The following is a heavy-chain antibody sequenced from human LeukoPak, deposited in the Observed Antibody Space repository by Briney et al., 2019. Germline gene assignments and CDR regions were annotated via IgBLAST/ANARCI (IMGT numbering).Heavy chain of an antibody. CDR2: IKSKTDGGTA. Sequence: GGSLRLSCAASGFTFTNAWMSWVRQAPGKGLEWVGRIKSKTDGGTADYAAPVKGRFTISRDDSKNTLYLQMNSLKTEDTAVYYCTKYYYDSSGFLYYFDYWGQGTLVTVSS. CDR1: GFTFTNAW. J-gene: IGHJ4*02. V-gene: IGHV3-15*01. D-gene: IGHD3-22*01. CDR3: TKYYYDSSGFLYYFDY.